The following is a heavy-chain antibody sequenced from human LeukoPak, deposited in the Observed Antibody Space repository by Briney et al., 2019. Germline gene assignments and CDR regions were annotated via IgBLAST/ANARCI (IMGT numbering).Heavy chain of an antibody. CDR3: ARAFPDYGVVPMDY. D-gene: IGHD4-17*01. CDR1: GGTFSSYA. V-gene: IGHV1-69*13. Sequence: ASVKVSCKASGGTFSSYAISWVRQAPGQGLEWMGGIIPIFGTANYAQKFQGRVTITADESTSTAYMELSRLRSEDTAVYYCARAFPDYGVVPMDYRGQGTLVTVSS. CDR2: IIPIFGTA. J-gene: IGHJ4*02.